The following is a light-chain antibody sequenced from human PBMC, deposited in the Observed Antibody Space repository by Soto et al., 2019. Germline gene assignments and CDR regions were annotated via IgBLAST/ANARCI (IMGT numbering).Light chain of an antibody. J-gene: IGKJ3*01. V-gene: IGKV1-9*01. CDR3: QQFNSYPPT. CDR1: QGISRF. Sequence: DIQLTQSPSFLSASVGDRVTITCRASQGISRFLAWYQQKPGKAPKLLIYVAATLQSGVPSRFSGGGSGTEFTLTISSLQPEDCATYYCQQFNSYPPTFGPGTKVDIK. CDR2: VAA.